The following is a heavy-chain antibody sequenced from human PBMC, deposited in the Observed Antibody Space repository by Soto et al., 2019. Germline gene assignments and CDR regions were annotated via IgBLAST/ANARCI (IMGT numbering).Heavy chain of an antibody. V-gene: IGHV3-48*02. D-gene: IGHD6-6*01. CDR1: GFTFSSYS. Sequence: PGGSLRLSCAASGFTFSSYSMNWVRQAPGKGLEGVSYISSSSSTIYYADSVKGRFTISRDNAKNSLYLEKNSLRDEDTAVYYSARAEFRIAARIYYYYGMDVRVQRTTVTVSS. J-gene: IGHJ6*02. CDR2: ISSSSSTI. CDR3: ARAEFRIAARIYYYYGMDV.